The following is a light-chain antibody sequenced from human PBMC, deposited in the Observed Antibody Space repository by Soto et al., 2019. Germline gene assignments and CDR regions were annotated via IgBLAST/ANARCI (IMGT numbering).Light chain of an antibody. J-gene: IGLJ1*01. CDR1: SSNIGSNY. Sequence: QSVLTQPPSASGTPGQRVTISCSGSSSNIGSNYVYWYQQLPGTAPKLLIYXNXQXLSGVPDRFSGSKSGTSASLAISGLRSEDEADYYCAAWDDSLSGSYVFGTGTKVTVL. CDR2: XNX. V-gene: IGLV1-47*01. CDR3: AAWDDSLSGSYV.